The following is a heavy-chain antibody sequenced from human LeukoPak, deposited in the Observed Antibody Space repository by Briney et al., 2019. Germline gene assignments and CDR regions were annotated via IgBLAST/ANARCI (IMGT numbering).Heavy chain of an antibody. CDR2: LFYSGST. D-gene: IGHD4-11*01. J-gene: IGHJ4*02. CDR1: GGSISSYY. Sequence: SETLSLTCTVSGGSISSYYWSWIRQPPGKGLEWIAYLFYSGSTDYNPSLESRVTISVDTSKNQFSLNLTSVTAADTAVYYCAGGGLGGITAYSNYLFDYWGQGTLVTVSS. CDR3: AGGGLGGITAYSNYLFDY. V-gene: IGHV4-59*08.